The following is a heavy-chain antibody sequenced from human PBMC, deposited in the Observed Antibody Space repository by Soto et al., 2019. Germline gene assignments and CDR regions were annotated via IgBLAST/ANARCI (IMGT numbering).Heavy chain of an antibody. D-gene: IGHD6-13*01. V-gene: IGHV3-23*01. CDR2: ISGIGGST. CDR3: ARGSSGYISSWYYFDY. Sequence: SEGSLRLSCAASGFTFTDYALSWVRQAPGKGLEWVATISGIGGSTYLADSVKGRLSISRDNSKNTVSLLMNSLRAEDTAVYFCARGSSGYISSWYYFDYWGRGTLVTVPQ. CDR1: GFTFTDYA. J-gene: IGHJ4*02.